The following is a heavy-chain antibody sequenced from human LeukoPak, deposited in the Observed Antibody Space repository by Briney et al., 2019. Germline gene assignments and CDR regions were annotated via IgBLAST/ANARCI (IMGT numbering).Heavy chain of an antibody. CDR1: GYTFTSYY. D-gene: IGHD5-18*01. V-gene: IGHV1-46*01. J-gene: IGHJ4*02. CDR2: INPSGGST. Sequence: ASVKVSCKASGYTFTSYYMHWVRRAPGQGLEWMGIINPSGGSTSYAQKFQGRVTMTRDMSTSTVYMELSSLRSEDTAVYYCARDYDSGYSYGYFDYWGQGTLVTVSS. CDR3: ARDYDSGYSYGYFDY.